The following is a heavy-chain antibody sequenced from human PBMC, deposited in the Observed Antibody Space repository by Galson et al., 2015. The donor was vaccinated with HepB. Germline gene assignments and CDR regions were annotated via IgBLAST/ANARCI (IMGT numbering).Heavy chain of an antibody. D-gene: IGHD2-2*01. CDR1: GFTFSSYA. Sequence: SLRLSCAASGFTFSSYAMHWVRQAPGKGLEYVSAISSNGGSTYYADSVKGRFTISRDNSRNTLYLQMSSLRAEDTAVYYCVKDIVVPADPFDYWGQGTLVTVSS. CDR2: ISSNGGST. J-gene: IGHJ4*02. CDR3: VKDIVVPADPFDY. V-gene: IGHV3-64D*06.